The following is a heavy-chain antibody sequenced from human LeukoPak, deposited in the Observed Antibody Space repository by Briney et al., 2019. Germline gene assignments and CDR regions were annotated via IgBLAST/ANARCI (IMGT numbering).Heavy chain of an antibody. CDR1: GGSISSYY. J-gene: IGHJ4*02. CDR3: AREITLTGYKFGLGFNY. V-gene: IGHV4-59*01. CDR2: IYSGAT. D-gene: IGHD5-12*01. Sequence: SETLSLTCTVSGGSISSYYWSWIRQSPGMGLEWIGSIYSGATDYNPSLKSRVTISADTSNNQFSLRLRSVTAADTAVYYCAREITLTGYKFGLGFNYWGQGTLVTVSS.